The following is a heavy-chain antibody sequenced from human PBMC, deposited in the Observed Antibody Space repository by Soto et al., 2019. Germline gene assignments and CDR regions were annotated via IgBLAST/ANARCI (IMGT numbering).Heavy chain of an antibody. CDR1: GFAFSAYA. J-gene: IGHJ4*02. D-gene: IGHD2-15*01. CDR3: TNYVLYCGGGSCLVGPSYTFDH. Sequence: EVQLLESGGALVQPGGSLRLSCAASGFAFSAYAMNWVRHTPGKGLEWVSSVSGTAGTTYHADSVKGRFTMSRDNSQDAVYLEMNGVGADDTAVYYCTNYVLYCGGGSCLVGPSYTFDHWGQGTLVTVSS. CDR2: VSGTAGTT. V-gene: IGHV3-23*01.